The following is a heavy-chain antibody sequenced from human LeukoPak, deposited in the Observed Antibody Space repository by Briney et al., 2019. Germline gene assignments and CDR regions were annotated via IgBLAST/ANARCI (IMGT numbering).Heavy chain of an antibody. D-gene: IGHD3-22*01. J-gene: IGHJ4*02. CDR3: ARGASQDQDYYDSSGYYPYDY. V-gene: IGHV4-59*01. CDR1: GGSISSYY. CDR2: IYYSGST. Sequence: PSQTLSLTCTVSGGSISSYYWRWVRQHPRKGLEWLGYIYYSGSTNSHPSLKSRVTISVDTSKNQFSLKLSSVTAADTAVYYCARGASQDQDYYDSSGYYPYDYWGQGTLVTVSS.